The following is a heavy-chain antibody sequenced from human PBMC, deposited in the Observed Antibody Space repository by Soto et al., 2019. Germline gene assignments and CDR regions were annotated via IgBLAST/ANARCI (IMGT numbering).Heavy chain of an antibody. D-gene: IGHD4-4*01. V-gene: IGHV1-46*03. CDR1: GYTFTSYY. CDR2: INPSGGST. J-gene: IGHJ3*02. CDR3: ARAYSARGDAFDI. Sequence: ASVKVSCKASGYTFTSYYMHWVRQAPGQGLEWMGIINPSGGSTSYAQKIQGRVTMTRDTSTSTVYMELSSLSSEDMAVYYCARAYSARGDAFDIWGQGTMVTVSS.